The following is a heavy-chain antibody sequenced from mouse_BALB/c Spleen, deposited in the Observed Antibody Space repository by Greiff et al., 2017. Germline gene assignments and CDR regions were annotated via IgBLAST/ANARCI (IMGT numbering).Heavy chain of an antibody. CDR3: ARSHHYYGSNFYAMDY. D-gene: IGHD1-1*01. J-gene: IGHJ4*01. Sequence: EVMLVESGPGLVKPSQSLSLTCTVTGYSITSDYAWNWIRQFPGNKLEWMGYISYSGSTSYNPSLKSRISITRDTSKNQFFLQLNSVTTEDTATYYCARSHHYYGSNFYAMDYWGQGTSVTVSS. CDR2: ISYSGST. V-gene: IGHV3-2*02. CDR1: GYSITSDYA.